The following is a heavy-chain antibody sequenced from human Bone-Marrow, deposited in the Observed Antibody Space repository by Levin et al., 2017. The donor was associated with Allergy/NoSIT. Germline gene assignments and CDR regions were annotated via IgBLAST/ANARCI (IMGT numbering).Heavy chain of an antibody. CDR3: ARNRSIAE. CDR1: GFTFSTYW. D-gene: IGHD1-14*01. J-gene: IGHJ1*01. V-gene: IGHV3-7*01. Sequence: GGSLRLSCAASGFTFSTYWMNWVRQAPGKGLEWVANIKQNEETNYVDSVKGRFTISRDNTKNLVSLQMDGLRVEDTAIYYCARNRSIAEWGQGTLVTVSS. CDR2: IKQNEET.